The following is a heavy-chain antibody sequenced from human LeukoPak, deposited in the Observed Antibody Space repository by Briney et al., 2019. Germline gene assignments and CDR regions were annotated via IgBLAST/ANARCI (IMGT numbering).Heavy chain of an antibody. CDR2: ISYDGSNK. CDR1: GFTFNTYD. Sequence: GGSLRLSCAASGFTFNTYDMHWVRQAPGKGLEWVAVISYDGSNKYYADSVKGRFTISRDNSKNTLYLQMNSLRAEDTAVYYCARGYSSSSKGVDYWGQGTLVTVSS. V-gene: IGHV3-30-3*01. D-gene: IGHD6-6*01. J-gene: IGHJ4*02. CDR3: ARGYSSSSKGVDY.